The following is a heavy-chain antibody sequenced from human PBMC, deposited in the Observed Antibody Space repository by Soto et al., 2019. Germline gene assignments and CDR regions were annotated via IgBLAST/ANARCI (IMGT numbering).Heavy chain of an antibody. CDR1: GSPFITYG. Sequence: QVQLVQSGAEVKKPGASVKVSCKASGSPFITYGIGWVRQAPGQGLEWMGWISGYNGNTNYAQKFQGRVTMTTDTSASTAYMELRNLRSDDTGVYYCARPDFCSSTSCYPFFDYWGQGTLVTVSS. J-gene: IGHJ4*02. CDR2: ISGYNGNT. D-gene: IGHD2-2*01. CDR3: ARPDFCSSTSCYPFFDY. V-gene: IGHV1-18*01.